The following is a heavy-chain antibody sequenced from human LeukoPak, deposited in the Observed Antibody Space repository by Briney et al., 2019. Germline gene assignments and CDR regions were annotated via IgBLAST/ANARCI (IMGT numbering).Heavy chain of an antibody. J-gene: IGHJ4*02. D-gene: IGHD5-12*01. CDR1: GGTFSSYA. CDR3: ARATRGYSGYDSPPFDY. V-gene: IGHV1-69*13. Sequence: SVKVSCKASGGTFSSYAISWVRQAPGQGLEWMGGIIPIFGTANYAQKFQGRVTITADESTSTAYMELCSLRSEDTAVYYCARATRGYSGYDSPPFDYWGQGTLVIVSS. CDR2: IIPIFGTA.